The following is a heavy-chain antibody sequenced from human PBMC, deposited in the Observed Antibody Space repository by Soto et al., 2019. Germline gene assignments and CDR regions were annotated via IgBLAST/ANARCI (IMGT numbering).Heavy chain of an antibody. CDR1: GDSVSSNSAA. D-gene: IGHD3-10*01. Sequence: PSQTLSLTCATSGDSVSSNSAAWNWIRQSPSRGLEWLGRTYYRSKWYNDYAVSVKSRITINPDTSKNQFSLQLNSVTPEDTAVYYCAREGITMVRGVIINWSDPWGQGTLVTVSS. V-gene: IGHV6-1*01. J-gene: IGHJ5*02. CDR3: AREGITMVRGVIINWSDP. CDR2: TYYRSKWYN.